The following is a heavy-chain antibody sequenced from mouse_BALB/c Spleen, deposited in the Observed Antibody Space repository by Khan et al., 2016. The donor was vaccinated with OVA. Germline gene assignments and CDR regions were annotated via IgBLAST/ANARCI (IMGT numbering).Heavy chain of an antibody. D-gene: IGHD2-3*01. CDR1: GYTFTNYW. V-gene: IGHV1-69*02. J-gene: IGHJ3*01. Sequence: QVQLQQPGAELVRPGASVKLSCKASGYTFTNYWINWVKQRPGQGLEWIGNVYPSDSYTNYNQKFKDKATLTVDKSSSTAYMQLSSPTSDDSAVYYCTRERVDGASFAYWGQGTLVTVSA. CDR2: VYPSDSYT. CDR3: TRERVDGASFAY.